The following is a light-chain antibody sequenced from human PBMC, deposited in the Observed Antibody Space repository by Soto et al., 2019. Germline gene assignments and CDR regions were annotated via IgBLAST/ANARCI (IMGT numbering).Light chain of an antibody. CDR3: VLYMGSGMSKV. V-gene: IGLV8-61*01. J-gene: IGLJ3*02. Sequence: QTVVTQEPSFSVSPGGTVTLTCGLSSGSVSTSYYPSWYQQTPGQAPRTLIYSTNTRSSGVPDRFSGSILGNKAALTITGAQADDESDYYCVLYMGSGMSKVFGGGTKLTVL. CDR1: SGSVSTSYY. CDR2: STN.